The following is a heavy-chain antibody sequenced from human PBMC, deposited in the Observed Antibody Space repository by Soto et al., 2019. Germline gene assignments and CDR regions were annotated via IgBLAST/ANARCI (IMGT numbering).Heavy chain of an antibody. CDR1: GWTFSNYG. D-gene: IGHD4-17*01. CDR2: TRNKANGYTT. J-gene: IGHJ4*02. Sequence: GSLRLSYAASGWTFSNYGIHWVRQAPGKGLEWVGRTRNKANGYTTEYAASVKGRFTISRDDSKNSLYLQMNSLITEDTAVYYCAREPQLTSVTVFDYWGQGTPVTVSS. V-gene: IGHV3-72*01. CDR3: AREPQLTSVTVFDY.